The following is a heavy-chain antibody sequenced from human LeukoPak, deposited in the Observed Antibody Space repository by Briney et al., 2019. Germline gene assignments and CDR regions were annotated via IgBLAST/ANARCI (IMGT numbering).Heavy chain of an antibody. CDR1: GFTFSSYW. Sequence: PGGSLRLSCAASGFTFSSYWMHWVRQAPGKGLVWVSRINSDGSSTSYADSVKGRFTISRDNAKNTLYLQMNSLRAEDTAVYYCARGHLAYCGGDCYSANWFDPWGQGTLVTVSS. V-gene: IGHV3-74*01. CDR2: INSDGSST. D-gene: IGHD2-21*02. J-gene: IGHJ5*02. CDR3: ARGHLAYCGGDCYSANWFDP.